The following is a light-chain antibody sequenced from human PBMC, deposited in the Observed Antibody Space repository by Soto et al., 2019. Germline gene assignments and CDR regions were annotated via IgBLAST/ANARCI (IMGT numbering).Light chain of an antibody. Sequence: AIRMTQSPSSLSASTGDRVTITCRARQGISRYLAWYQQKPGKAPKLLIYAASTLQSGVPSRFSGSGSGPDFTLTISCLQSEDFATYYCQQYSSYPLTFGGGTKVEIK. CDR1: QGISRY. CDR3: QQYSSYPLT. CDR2: AAS. V-gene: IGKV1-8*01. J-gene: IGKJ4*01.